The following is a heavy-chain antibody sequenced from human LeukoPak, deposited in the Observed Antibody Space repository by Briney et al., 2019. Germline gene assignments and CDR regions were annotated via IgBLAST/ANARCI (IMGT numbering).Heavy chain of an antibody. V-gene: IGHV1-18*01. D-gene: IGHD1-26*01. J-gene: IGHJ4*02. CDR2: ISAYNGNT. Sequence: ASVKVSCKASGYTFTSYGISWVRQAPGQGLEWMGWISAYNGNTNYAQKLQGRVTMTTDTSTSTAYMELRSLGSDDTAVYYCARRLGLRWEPDFDYWGQGTLVTVSS. CDR3: ARRLGLRWEPDFDY. CDR1: GYTFTSYG.